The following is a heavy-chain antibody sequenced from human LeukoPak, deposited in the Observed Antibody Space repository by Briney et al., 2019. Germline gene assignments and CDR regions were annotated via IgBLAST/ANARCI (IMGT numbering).Heavy chain of an antibody. Sequence: SQTLSLTCTVSGNSISSGDNYWSWLRQPAGKGLEWIGRILYSGTTDYNASLKSRVTISRDTSKNHFSLNLSAVTAADTAVYFCARVRDFGADSDAFDVWGQGTMVTVSS. CDR2: ILYSGTT. V-gene: IGHV4-61*02. CDR3: ARVRDFGADSDAFDV. CDR1: GNSISSGDNY. D-gene: IGHD4/OR15-4a*01. J-gene: IGHJ3*01.